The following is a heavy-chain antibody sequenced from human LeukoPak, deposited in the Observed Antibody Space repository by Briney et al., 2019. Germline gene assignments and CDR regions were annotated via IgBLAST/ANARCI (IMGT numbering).Heavy chain of an antibody. D-gene: IGHD5-18*01. CDR2: IWYDGSNK. Sequence: PGRSLRLSCAASGFTFSSYGMHWVRQAPGKGLEWVAVIWYDGSNKYYADSVKGRFTISRDNSKNTLYLQMNSLRAEDTAVYYCAKIMWIQQMRAYFDYWGQGTLVTVSS. V-gene: IGHV3-33*06. J-gene: IGHJ4*02. CDR3: AKIMWIQQMRAYFDY. CDR1: GFTFSSYG.